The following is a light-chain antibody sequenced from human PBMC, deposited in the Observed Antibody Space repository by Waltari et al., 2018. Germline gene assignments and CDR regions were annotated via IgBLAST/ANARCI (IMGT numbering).Light chain of an antibody. CDR2: GAS. Sequence: IMLTQSPGPLPFSPGERAPSSCRASQSISRYLAWYQQKPGQAPRLLIYGASTRATGIPDRVSGSGSGTDFSLTISGLEPEDSAVYYCQHHFRLPATFGQGTKVEIK. CDR1: QSISRY. V-gene: IGKV3-20*01. J-gene: IGKJ1*01. CDR3: QHHFRLPAT.